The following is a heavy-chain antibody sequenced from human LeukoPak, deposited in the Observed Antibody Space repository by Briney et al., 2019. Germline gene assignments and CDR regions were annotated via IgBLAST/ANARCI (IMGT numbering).Heavy chain of an antibody. CDR2: IRSKANSYAT. Sequence: PGGSLRLSCAASEFTLRNYDINWVRQASGKGLEWVGRIRSKANSYATAYAASVKGRFTISRDDSKNTAYLQMNSLKTEDTAVYYCTRTIYGDYDYWGQGTLVTVSS. V-gene: IGHV3-73*01. CDR3: TRTIYGDYDY. CDR1: EFTLRNYD. D-gene: IGHD4-17*01. J-gene: IGHJ4*02.